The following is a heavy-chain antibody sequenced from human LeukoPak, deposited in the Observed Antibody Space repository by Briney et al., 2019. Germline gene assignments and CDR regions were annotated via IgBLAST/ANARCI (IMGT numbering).Heavy chain of an antibody. Sequence: PSETLSLTCTVSGGSISSYYWSWIRQPAGKGLEWIGRIYISGSTNYNPSLKSRVTMSVDTSKNQFSLKLRSVTAADTAVYYCARGRYYDFWIPTYYFDYWGQGTLVTVSS. V-gene: IGHV4-4*07. CDR2: IYISGST. CDR1: GGSISSYY. CDR3: ARGRYYDFWIPTYYFDY. J-gene: IGHJ4*02. D-gene: IGHD3-3*01.